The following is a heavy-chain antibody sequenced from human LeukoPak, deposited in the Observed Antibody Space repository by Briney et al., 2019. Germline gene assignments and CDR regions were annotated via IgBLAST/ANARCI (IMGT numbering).Heavy chain of an antibody. CDR2: ISGSGGST. J-gene: IGHJ6*02. V-gene: IGHV3-23*01. D-gene: IGHD6-13*01. CDR3: ARERSSWTYYYYGMDV. CDR1: GFTFSSYA. Sequence: GGSLRLSCAASGFTFSSYAMSWVRQAPGKGLEWVSAISGSGGSTYYADSVKGRFTISRDNSENTLYLQMNSLRAEDTAVYYCARERSSWTYYYYGMDVWGQGTTVTVSS.